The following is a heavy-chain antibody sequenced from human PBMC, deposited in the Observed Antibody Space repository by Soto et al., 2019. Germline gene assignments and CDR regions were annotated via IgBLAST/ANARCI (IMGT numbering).Heavy chain of an antibody. D-gene: IGHD3-22*01. CDR3: ARVGEEKYYDSSGLDY. CDR2: IYHSGST. J-gene: IGHJ4*02. Sequence: QVQLQESGPGLVKPSGTLSLTCAVSGGSISSSNWWSWVRQPPGKGLEWIGEIYHSGSTNYNPSLKSRVTVSVDRPRNQFSRKLSSVTAAATAVYYCARVGEEKYYDSSGLDYWGQGTLVTVSS. CDR1: GGSISSSNW. V-gene: IGHV4-4*02.